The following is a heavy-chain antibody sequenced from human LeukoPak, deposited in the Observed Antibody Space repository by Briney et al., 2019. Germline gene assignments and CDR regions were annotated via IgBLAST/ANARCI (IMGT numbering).Heavy chain of an antibody. CDR2: IYSSGSS. CDR3: AREWWELGSYYFDS. Sequence: GSLRLSCAAAGFTFSNAWMSWVRQAPGKGLEWVGRIYSSGSSSYNPSLKSRVTISVDTSKNHFSLNLSSVTAADTAVYYCAREWWELGSYYFDSWGQGTLVTVSS. V-gene: IGHV4-4*08. D-gene: IGHD1-26*01. J-gene: IGHJ4*02. CDR1: GFTFSNAW.